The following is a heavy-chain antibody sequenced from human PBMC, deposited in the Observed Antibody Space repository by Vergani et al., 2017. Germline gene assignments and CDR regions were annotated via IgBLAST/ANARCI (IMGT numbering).Heavy chain of an antibody. D-gene: IGHD4-23*01. Sequence: QVQLQESGPGLVKPSETLSLTCAVSGYSISSGYYWGWIRQPPGKGLGWMGSIYHSGSTYYNPTLNSRVTISVNTSKNQFSLKLSSVTAASTAVYFGARLVPPAVTPSRSFDDWGQGTLVTVSS. J-gene: IGHJ4*02. V-gene: IGHV4-38-2*01. CDR1: GYSISSGYY. CDR2: IYHSGST. CDR3: ARLVPPAVTPSRSFDD.